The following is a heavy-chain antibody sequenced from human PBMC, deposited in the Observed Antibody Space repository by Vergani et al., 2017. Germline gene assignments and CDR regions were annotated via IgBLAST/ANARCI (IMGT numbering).Heavy chain of an antibody. Sequence: EVQLLESGGGLVQPGGSLRVSCAASRFTFSSYAMSWVRQAPGKGLEWVSAISGSGGKTYYADSVKGRFTISRDNSKNTLYLQINSLRAEDTAVYYCARGLYGDYGNWGQGTLVTVSS. CDR2: ISGSGGKT. D-gene: IGHD4-17*01. J-gene: IGHJ4*02. CDR3: ARGLYGDYGN. CDR1: RFTFSSYA. V-gene: IGHV3-23*01.